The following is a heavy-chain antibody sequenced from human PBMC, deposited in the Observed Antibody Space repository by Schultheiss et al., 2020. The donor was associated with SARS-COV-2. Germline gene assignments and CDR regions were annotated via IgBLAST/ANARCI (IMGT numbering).Heavy chain of an antibody. CDR3: ARQPSRTRSGLDY. CDR2: INHSGST. J-gene: IGHJ4*02. Sequence: SQTLSLTCAVYGGSFSGYYWSWIRQPPGKGLEWIGEINHSGSTNYNPSLKSRVSISVDTSKNQFSLRLTSLTAADTALYYCARQPSRTRSGLDYWGQGILVTVSS. D-gene: IGHD2-2*01. V-gene: IGHV4-34*09. CDR1: GGSFSGYY.